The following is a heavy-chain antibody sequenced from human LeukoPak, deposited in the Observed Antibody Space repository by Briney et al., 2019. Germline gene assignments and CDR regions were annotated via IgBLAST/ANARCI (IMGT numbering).Heavy chain of an antibody. CDR3: ARQPGGTAAFDI. V-gene: IGHV4-38-2*01. Sequence: SETLSLTCAVSGYSISSGYYWGWIRQPPGKGLEWIGSIHHSGSTYYNPSLKSRVTISVDTSKNQFSLELSSVTAADTAVYYCARQPGGTAAFDIWGQGTMVTVSS. CDR2: IHHSGST. D-gene: IGHD1-14*01. J-gene: IGHJ3*02. CDR1: GYSISSGYY.